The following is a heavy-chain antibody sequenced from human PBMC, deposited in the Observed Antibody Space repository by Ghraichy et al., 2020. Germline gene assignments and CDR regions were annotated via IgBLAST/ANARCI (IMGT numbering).Heavy chain of an antibody. CDR2: IYYSGST. J-gene: IGHJ2*01. D-gene: IGHD3-22*01. Sequence: SQTLSLTCTVSGGSISSSSYYWGWIRQPPGKGLEWIGSIYYSGSTYYNPSLKSRVTISVDTSKNRFSLKLSSVTAADTAVYYCARQLYDSSGYYYGYWYFDLWGRGTLVTVSS. CDR1: GGSISSSSYY. CDR3: ARQLYDSSGYYYGYWYFDL. V-gene: IGHV4-39*01.